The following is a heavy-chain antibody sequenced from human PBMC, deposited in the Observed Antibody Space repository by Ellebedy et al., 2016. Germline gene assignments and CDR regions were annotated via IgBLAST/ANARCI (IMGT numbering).Heavy chain of an antibody. D-gene: IGHD2-15*01. J-gene: IGHJ4*02. Sequence: GGSLRLXXATSGFTFTRYGMHWVRQAPGKGLEWVAGLWSDGFSRYYADSVKGRFTISRDNSKKTLYLQMNSLRVEDSALYYCASDQVGNCGSGSCQEGLSDYWGQGTPVTVAS. CDR2: LWSDGFSR. V-gene: IGHV3-33*01. CDR3: ASDQVGNCGSGSCQEGLSDY. CDR1: GFTFTRYG.